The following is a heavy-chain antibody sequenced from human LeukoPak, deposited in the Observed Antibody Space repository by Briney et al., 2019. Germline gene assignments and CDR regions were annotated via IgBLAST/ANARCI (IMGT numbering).Heavy chain of an antibody. J-gene: IGHJ3*02. CDR1: GGTFSSYA. V-gene: IGHV1-69*13. Sequence: SVKVSCKASGGTFSSYAISWVRQAPGQGLEWMGGIIPIFGTASYAQRFQGRVTITADESTSTAYMELSSLRSEDTAVYYCAREEATIGDAFDIWGQGTMVTVSS. CDR2: IIPIFGTA. CDR3: AREEATIGDAFDI. D-gene: IGHD5-12*01.